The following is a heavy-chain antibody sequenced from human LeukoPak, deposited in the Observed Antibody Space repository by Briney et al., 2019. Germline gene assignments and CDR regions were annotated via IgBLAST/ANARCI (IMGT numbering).Heavy chain of an antibody. V-gene: IGHV3-30*18. CDR3: AEDYGSGWYFDY. CDR2: ISYDGSNK. J-gene: IGHJ4*02. Sequence: GGSLRLSCAASGFTFDNYGMTWVRQAPGKGLEWVAVISYDGSNKYYADSVKGRFTISRDNSKNTLYLQMNSLRAEDTAVYYCAEDYGSGWYFDYWGQGTLVTVSS. CDR1: GFTFDNYG. D-gene: IGHD6-19*01.